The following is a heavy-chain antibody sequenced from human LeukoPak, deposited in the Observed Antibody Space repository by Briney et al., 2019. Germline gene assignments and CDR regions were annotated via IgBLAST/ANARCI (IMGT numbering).Heavy chain of an antibody. CDR2: ISSSSSYI. CDR1: GFTFSSYS. CDR3: ARDSRFGHYFDY. V-gene: IGHV3-21*01. Sequence: GGSLRLSCAASGFTFSSYSMNCVRQAPGKGLEWFSSISSSSSYIYYEDSVKGRFTISRDNAKNSLYLQMNSLRAEDTAVYYCARDSRFGHYFDYWGQGTLVTVSS. D-gene: IGHD3-10*01. J-gene: IGHJ4*02.